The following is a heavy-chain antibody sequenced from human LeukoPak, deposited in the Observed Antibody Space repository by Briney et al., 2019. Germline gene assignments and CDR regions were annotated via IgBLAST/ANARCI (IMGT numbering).Heavy chain of an antibody. Sequence: GGSLRLSCAASGFTFSSYGMHWVRQAPGKGLEWVAVIWYDGSNKYYADSVKGRFTISRDNSENTLYLQMNSLRAEDTAVYYCARDLSWFGEFDYWGQGTLVTVSS. CDR1: GFTFSSYG. D-gene: IGHD3-10*01. CDR2: IWYDGSNK. V-gene: IGHV3-33*01. CDR3: ARDLSWFGEFDY. J-gene: IGHJ4*02.